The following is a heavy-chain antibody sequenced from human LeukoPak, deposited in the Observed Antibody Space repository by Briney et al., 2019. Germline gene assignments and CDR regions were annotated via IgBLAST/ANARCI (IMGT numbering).Heavy chain of an antibody. CDR3: ARGQVTSVTGLASFDI. CDR2: IKHDASER. D-gene: IGHD4-11*01. V-gene: IGHV3-7*04. CDR1: GFTFSSYE. J-gene: IGHJ3*02. Sequence: GGSLRLSCAASGFTFSSYEMNWVRQAPGKGLEWVANIKHDASERYYADSVKGRFTISRDNAKNSLFLQMNDLRAEDTAIYYCARGQVTSVTGLASFDIWGQGTMITVSS.